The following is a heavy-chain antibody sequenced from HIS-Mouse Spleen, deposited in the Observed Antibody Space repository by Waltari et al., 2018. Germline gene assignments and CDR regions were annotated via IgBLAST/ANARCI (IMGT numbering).Heavy chain of an antibody. CDR2: IDWDDDK. Sequence: QVTLRESGPALVKPTQTLTLTCTFSGFSLSTSGMCVSWIRQPPGKALEWLARIDWDDDKYYSTYLKTRLTISRDTSKNQVVLTMTNMDPLASATYYCARIAEGYTIGWYAFHYWGQETLVTVSS. V-gene: IGHV2-70*15. CDR3: ARIAEGYTIGWYAFHY. D-gene: IGHD6-19*01. J-gene: IGHJ4*02. CDR1: GFSLSTSGMC.